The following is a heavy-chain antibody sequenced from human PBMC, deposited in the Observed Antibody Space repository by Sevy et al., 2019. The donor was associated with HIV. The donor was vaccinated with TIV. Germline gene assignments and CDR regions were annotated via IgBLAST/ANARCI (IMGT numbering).Heavy chain of an antibody. J-gene: IGHJ6*02. CDR1: GGSINSFY. V-gene: IGHV4-59*01. D-gene: IGHD3-9*01. Sequence: SETLSLTCTVSGGSINSFYWNWIRESPGKGLEWIGYLDDSGGTNSNPSLKSRVTISKDMSQNQASLKLTSVTAADTAVYYCAREVYDIMTVYSGGMDVWGQGTTVTVSS. CDR3: AREVYDIMTVYSGGMDV. CDR2: LDDSGGT.